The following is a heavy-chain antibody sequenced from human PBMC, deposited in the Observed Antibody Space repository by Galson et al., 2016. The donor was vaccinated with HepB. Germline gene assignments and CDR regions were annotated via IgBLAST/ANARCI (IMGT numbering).Heavy chain of an antibody. V-gene: IGHV3-30-3*01. CDR3: ARGRKTGVPVYGTGYYGMDV. J-gene: IGHJ6*04. CDR1: GFSFSNYV. D-gene: IGHD6-19*01. Sequence: SLRLSCAASGFSFSNYVIHWVRQAPGKGLEWAALISYDESGDYADSVKGRFTISRDNSKNTVYLQMNTLRAEDTGVYFCARGRKTGVPVYGTGYYGMDVWGKGTTVTASS. CDR2: ISYDESGD.